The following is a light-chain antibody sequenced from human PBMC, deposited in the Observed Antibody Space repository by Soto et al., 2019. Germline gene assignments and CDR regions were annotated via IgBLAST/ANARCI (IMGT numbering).Light chain of an antibody. J-gene: IGLJ2*01. CDR3: GTWDSSLSGVV. V-gene: IGLV1-51*01. Sequence: QSVLTQAPSVSTAPGQKVTISCSGSSSNIGNNYVSWYQQLPGTAPKLLIYDNNKRPSGIPDRFSGSKSGTSATLGITGLQTGDEADYYCGTWDSSLSGVVFGGGTKVTVL. CDR2: DNN. CDR1: SSNIGNNY.